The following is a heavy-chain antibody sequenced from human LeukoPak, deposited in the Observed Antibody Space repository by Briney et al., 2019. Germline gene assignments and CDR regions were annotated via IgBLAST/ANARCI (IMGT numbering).Heavy chain of an antibody. CDR1: RFIFSSYW. CDR3: ARVAYCGDDCYNYFDY. J-gene: IGHJ4*02. V-gene: IGHV3-7*01. Sequence: GGSLRLSCAASRFIFSSYWMSWVRQAPGKGLEWVAHIKHDGSGKYYVDSVKGRFSISGDNAKTSLYLQMDSLRTEDTAVYYCARVAYCGDDCYNYFDYWGQGTLVTVSS. D-gene: IGHD2-21*02. CDR2: IKHDGSGK.